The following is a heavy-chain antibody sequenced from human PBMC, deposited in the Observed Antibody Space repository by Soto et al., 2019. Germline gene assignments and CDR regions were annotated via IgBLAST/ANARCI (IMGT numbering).Heavy chain of an antibody. CDR3: ARGRARITIFGVVRNWFDP. D-gene: IGHD3-3*01. J-gene: IGHJ5*02. V-gene: IGHV1-8*01. CDR1: GYPFTSYD. CDR2: MNPNSGNT. Sequence: ASVKVSCKASGYPFTSYDINWVRQATGQGVEWMGWMNPNSGNTGYAQKFQGRVTMTRNTSISTAYMELSSLRSEDTAVYYCARGRARITIFGVVRNWFDPWGQGTLVTVSS.